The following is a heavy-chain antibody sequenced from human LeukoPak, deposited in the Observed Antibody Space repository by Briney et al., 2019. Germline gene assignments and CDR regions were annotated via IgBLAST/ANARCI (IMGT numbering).Heavy chain of an antibody. CDR2: ISGSGGST. CDR1: GFTFTNYA. V-gene: IGHV3-23*01. J-gene: IGHJ4*02. D-gene: IGHD2-2*01. CDR3: AKGGSFCRSTSCYFDY. Sequence: GSLRLSCTASGFTFTNYAMSWVRQAPGKGREWVSAISGSGGSTYYADSVEGRFTISRDNSKNTLYLQMDSLRAEDTAVYYCAKGGSFCRSTSCYFDYWGQGTLVTVSS.